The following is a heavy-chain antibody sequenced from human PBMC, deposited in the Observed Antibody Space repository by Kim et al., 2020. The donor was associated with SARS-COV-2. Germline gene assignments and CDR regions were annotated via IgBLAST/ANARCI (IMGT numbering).Heavy chain of an antibody. CDR3: ARDVDIRGYYYGMDV. J-gene: IGHJ6*02. CDR1: GYTFTNYG. V-gene: IGHV1-18*01. Sequence: ASVKVSCKASGYTFTNYGISWVRQAPGQGLEWMGWISPYNGNTNYAQKLQGRVTLTTDTFTNTAYMDLRSLRSDDTAVYYCARDVDIRGYYYGMDVWGQGTTVTVSS. CDR2: ISPYNGNT. D-gene: IGHD5-12*01.